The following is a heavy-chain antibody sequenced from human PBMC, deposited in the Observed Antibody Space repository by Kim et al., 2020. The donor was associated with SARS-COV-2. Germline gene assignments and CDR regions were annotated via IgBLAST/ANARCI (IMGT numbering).Heavy chain of an antibody. Sequence: SVNGRFTISSDNAKNSLYLQINSPRAEDTAVYYCARELEQQELGHIYGMDVWGQGTTVTVSS. J-gene: IGHJ6*02. CDR3: ARELEQQELGHIYGMDV. D-gene: IGHD1-1*01. V-gene: IGHV3-21*01.